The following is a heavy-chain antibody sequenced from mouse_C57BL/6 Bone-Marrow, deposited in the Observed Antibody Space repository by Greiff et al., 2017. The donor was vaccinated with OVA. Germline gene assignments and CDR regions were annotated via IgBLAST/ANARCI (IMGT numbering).Heavy chain of an antibody. CDR3: ARGLYGGFAY. D-gene: IGHD1-1*02. CDR1: GYTFTDYY. Sequence: QVQLKQSGAELVRPGASVKLSCKASGYTFTDYYINWVKQRPGQGLEWIARIYPGSGNTYYNEKFKGKATLTAEKSSSTAYMQLSSLTSEDSAVYFCARGLYGGFAYWGQGTLVTVSA. V-gene: IGHV1-76*01. CDR2: IYPGSGNT. J-gene: IGHJ3*01.